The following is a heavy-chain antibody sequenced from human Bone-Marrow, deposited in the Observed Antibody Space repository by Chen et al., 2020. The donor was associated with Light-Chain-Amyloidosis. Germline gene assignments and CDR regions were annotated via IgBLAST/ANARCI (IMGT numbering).Heavy chain of an antibody. CDR3: TSYYGSGSYLYYSDF. CDR2: IRTEAYGGTT. Sequence: VQLVESGGCLVKPVRTLRVSCTTSGFFLDDYAMRWFRQAPGKGLEWVGFIRTEAYGGTTEYAASMKGRFTISRDDSKSIAYLHMTSLKTEDTAVYYCTSYYGSGSYLYYSDFWGQGTLVTVSS. J-gene: IGHJ4*02. CDR1: GFFLDDYA. V-gene: IGHV3-49*05. D-gene: IGHD3-10*01.